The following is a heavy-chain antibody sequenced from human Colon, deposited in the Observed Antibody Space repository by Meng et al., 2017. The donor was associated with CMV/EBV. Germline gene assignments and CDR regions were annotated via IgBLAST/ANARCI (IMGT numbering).Heavy chain of an antibody. V-gene: IGHV3-7*04. CDR2: IKQTKSLE. D-gene: IGHD1-14*01. CDR1: GFPFSSYW. Sequence: VPLCDFGGGLGQPGGCQMLFCAVCGFPFSSYWKGWARQGPGKGVEWVGNIKQTKSLENYVEFVKGRFHISRKHPQKFLYPQIDSPRGEENAVYYCARPYNRGWSIDFWGQGTLVTVSS. CDR3: ARPYNRGWSIDF. J-gene: IGHJ4*02.